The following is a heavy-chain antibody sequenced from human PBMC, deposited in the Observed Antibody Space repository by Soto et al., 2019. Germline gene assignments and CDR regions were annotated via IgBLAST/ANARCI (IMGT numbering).Heavy chain of an antibody. CDR2: IYYSGST. CDR1: GGSISSYY. CDR3: ARLDNSGIDRGDYYGMGV. D-gene: IGHD3-22*01. J-gene: IGHJ6*02. V-gene: IGHV4-59*01. Sequence: SETLSLTCTVSGGSISSYYWSWIRQPPGKGLEWIGYIYYSGSTNYNPSLKSRVTISVDTSKNQFSLKLSSVTAADTAVYYCARLDNSGIDRGDYYGMGVWGQAIMVSV.